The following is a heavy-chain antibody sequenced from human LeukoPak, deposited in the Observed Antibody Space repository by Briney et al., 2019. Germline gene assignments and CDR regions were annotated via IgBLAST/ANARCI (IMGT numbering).Heavy chain of an antibody. CDR2: IYYSGST. CDR3: QGAAAGTGNAY. D-gene: IGHD6-13*01. J-gene: IGHJ4*02. V-gene: IGHV4-39*07. Sequence: SETLSLTCIVSGGSISTSSYYWGCIRQPPGKGLEWIGSIYYSGSTYYNPSLKSRVTISIDTSKNQFSMKLSSVTAADTAVYYCQGAAAGTGNAYWGQGTLVTVSS. CDR1: GGSISTSSYY.